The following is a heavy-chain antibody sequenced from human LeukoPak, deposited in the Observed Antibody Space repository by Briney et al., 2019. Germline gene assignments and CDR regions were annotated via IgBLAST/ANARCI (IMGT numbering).Heavy chain of an antibody. Sequence: SETLSLTCTVSGGSISSYYWSWIRQPAGKGLEWIGRIYTSGSTNYNPSLKSRVTMSVDTSKNQFSLKLSSVTAADTAVYYCASFACGYSYGSCYYYMDVWDKGTTVTVSS. J-gene: IGHJ6*03. D-gene: IGHD5-18*01. V-gene: IGHV4-4*07. CDR1: GGSISSYY. CDR2: IYTSGST. CDR3: ASFACGYSYGSCYYYMDV.